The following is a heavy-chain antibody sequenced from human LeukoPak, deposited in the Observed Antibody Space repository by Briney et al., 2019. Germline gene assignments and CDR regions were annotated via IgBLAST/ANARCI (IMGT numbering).Heavy chain of an antibody. V-gene: IGHV3-74*01. CDR2: IKSDGSST. D-gene: IGHD2-2*02. CDR1: GFTFSSYE. CDR3: AKDVYCSSTSCYRGGNYFDY. Sequence: GGSLRLSCAASGFTFSSYEMNWVRQAPGKGLVGVSRIKSDGSSTSYADSVKGRFTISRDNAKNTLYLQMNSLRAEDTAVYYCAKDVYCSSTSCYRGGNYFDYWGQGTLVTVSS. J-gene: IGHJ4*02.